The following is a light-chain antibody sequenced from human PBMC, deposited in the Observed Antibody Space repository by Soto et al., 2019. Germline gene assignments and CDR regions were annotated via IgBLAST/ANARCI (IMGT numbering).Light chain of an antibody. CDR2: DAS. V-gene: IGKV3-11*01. CDR3: QLRSNWPPSFT. J-gene: IGKJ3*01. Sequence: EIVLTQSPATLSLSPGERATLSCRASQSVSSYLAWYQQKHGQAPRLRIYDASNRATGIPARFSGSGSGTDLTLNISSLEPEDFAVYYCQLRSNWPPSFTFGPGTKVQIK. CDR1: QSVSSY.